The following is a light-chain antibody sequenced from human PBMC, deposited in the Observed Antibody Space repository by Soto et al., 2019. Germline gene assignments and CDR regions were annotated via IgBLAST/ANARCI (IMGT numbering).Light chain of an antibody. CDR2: DVS. Sequence: QSALTQPASVSGSPGQSITISCTGTSSDVGGYNYVSWYQQHPGKAPKLMIYDVSNRPSGVSNRFSGSKSGNTASLTISGLQAEDESDYSCSSYTSSSTPLVFGTGTKLTV. CDR1: SSDVGGYNY. CDR3: SSYTSSSTPLV. V-gene: IGLV2-14*01. J-gene: IGLJ1*01.